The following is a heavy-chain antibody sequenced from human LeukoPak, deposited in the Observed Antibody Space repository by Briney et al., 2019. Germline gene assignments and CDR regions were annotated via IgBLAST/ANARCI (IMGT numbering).Heavy chain of an antibody. Sequence: PSETLSLTCTISGGSISSYHWSWIRQPPGKGLEWIGYIYNSGSTKCNPSLKSRVTISVDTSKNQFSLKLSSVTAADTAVYYCARGPTVPPWEYQFDYWGQGTLVTVSS. V-gene: IGHV4-59*01. D-gene: IGHD2-2*01. CDR3: ARGPTVPPWEYQFDY. J-gene: IGHJ4*02. CDR1: GGSISSYH. CDR2: IYNSGST.